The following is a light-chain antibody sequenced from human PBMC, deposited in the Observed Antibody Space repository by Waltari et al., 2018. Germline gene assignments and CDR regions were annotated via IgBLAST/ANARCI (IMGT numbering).Light chain of an antibody. CDR1: QGISNS. V-gene: IGKV1-NL1*01. J-gene: IGKJ1*01. CDR2: AAS. Sequence: DIQMTQSPSSLSASVGDRVTSTCRASQGISNSLAWYQQKPGKARKLLLYAASRLESGVPSRFSGRGSGTDYPLTICSLQPEDFATYYCQQYYSTPRTFGQGTKVEIK. CDR3: QQYYSTPRT.